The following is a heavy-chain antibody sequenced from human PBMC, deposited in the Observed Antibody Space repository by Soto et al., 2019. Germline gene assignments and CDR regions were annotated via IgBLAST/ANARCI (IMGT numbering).Heavy chain of an antibody. Sequence: SETLSLTCSVSGDTIRSDCWNWIRQPPGKRLEWIGYISYTGSTNYNPSLRSRVTISVDTSKNQFSLKLTSVTAADTAVYYCARDKITGLFDYWGQGTLVTVSS. CDR2: ISYTGST. CDR1: GDTIRSDC. V-gene: IGHV4-59*12. J-gene: IGHJ4*02. D-gene: IGHD2-8*02. CDR3: ARDKITGLFDY.